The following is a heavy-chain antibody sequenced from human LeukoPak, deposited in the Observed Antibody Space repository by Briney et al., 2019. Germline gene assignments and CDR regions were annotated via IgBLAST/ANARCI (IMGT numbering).Heavy chain of an antibody. J-gene: IGHJ6*02. Sequence: GGSLRLSCAASGFTFSSYAMSWVRQAPGKGLEWVSAISGSGGSTYYADSVKGRFTISRDNSKNTLYLQMNSLRAEDTAVYYCAKDEELPLYYGIDVWGQGTTVTVSS. V-gene: IGHV3-23*01. CDR2: ISGSGGST. CDR3: AKDEELPLYYGIDV. CDR1: GFTFSSYA. D-gene: IGHD1-26*01.